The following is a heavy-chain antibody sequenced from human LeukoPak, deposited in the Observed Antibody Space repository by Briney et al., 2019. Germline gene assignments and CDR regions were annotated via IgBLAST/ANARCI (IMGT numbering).Heavy chain of an antibody. J-gene: IGHJ5*02. CDR3: ARTHVASMVRGVSPWFDP. V-gene: IGHV4-61*02. CDR1: GVSISSGSYY. Sequence: SQTLSLTCTVSGVSISSGSYYWRWVRQPAGKGLEWIGRIYTSGSTNYNPSLKSRVTISVDTSKNQFSLKLSSVTAADAAVYYCARTHVASMVRGVSPWFDPWGQGTLVTVSS. CDR2: IYTSGST. D-gene: IGHD3-10*01.